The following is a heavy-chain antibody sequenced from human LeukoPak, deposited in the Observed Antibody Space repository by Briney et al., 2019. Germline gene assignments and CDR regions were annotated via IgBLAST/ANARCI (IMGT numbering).Heavy chain of an antibody. V-gene: IGHV3-66*02. D-gene: IGHD2-2*01. Sequence: VGSLRLSCAASVFTLSRYYMSWVRQGPGGGLEWGSVIYTDGSTYYADSVKGRLTIFRDDSQNTVYLQVNSLRVEDTAVYYCARDRYCTSTTCGGFFDYWGQGTLVTVSS. CDR3: ARDRYCTSTTCGGFFDY. J-gene: IGHJ4*02. CDR1: VFTLSRYY. CDR2: IYTDGST.